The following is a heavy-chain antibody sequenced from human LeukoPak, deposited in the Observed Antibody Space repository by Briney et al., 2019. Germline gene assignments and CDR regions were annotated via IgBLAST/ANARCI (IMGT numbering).Heavy chain of an antibody. CDR2: IIPIFGTA. CDR3: ARDRLPPVAFFDY. J-gene: IGHJ4*02. V-gene: IGHV1-69*06. CDR1: GGTFSSYA. D-gene: IGHD4-11*01. Sequence: GSSVKVSCKASGGTFSSYAISWVRQAPGQGLEWMGGIIPIFGTANYAQKFQGRVTITADKSTSTAYMELSSLRSDDTAVYYCARDRLPPVAFFDYWGQGTLVTVSS.